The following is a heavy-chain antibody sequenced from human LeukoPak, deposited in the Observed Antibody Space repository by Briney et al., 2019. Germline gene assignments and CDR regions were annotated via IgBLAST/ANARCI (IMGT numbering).Heavy chain of an antibody. D-gene: IGHD2-15*01. CDR2: INAGNGKT. CDR1: GYTFTGYY. J-gene: IGHJ6*02. V-gene: IGHV1-3*01. Sequence: ASVKVSCKASGYTFTGYYMHWVRQAPGQGLEWMGWINAGNGKTKYSQKFQGRVTITRDTSASTAYMELSSLRSEDTAVYYCARVNPPEGRYCSGGSCYPYYYYGMDVWGQGTTVTVSS. CDR3: ARVNPPEGRYCSGGSCYPYYYYGMDV.